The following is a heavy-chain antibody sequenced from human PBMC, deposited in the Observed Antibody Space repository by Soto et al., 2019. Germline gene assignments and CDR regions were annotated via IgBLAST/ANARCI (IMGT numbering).Heavy chain of an antibody. CDR3: AQKGGGDRILDY. CDR1: GFSLNTRGVG. Sequence: QITLKESGPTLVKPTQTLTLTCTFSGFSLNTRGVGVGWIRQPPGKALEWIALIYWDDYKHYSPSLNSRLTNTKATPKNQVVLKITNMDPVDTATYFCAQKGGGDRILDYWGQGTVVTVSS. D-gene: IGHD3-16*01. V-gene: IGHV2-5*02. J-gene: IGHJ4*02. CDR2: IYWDDYK.